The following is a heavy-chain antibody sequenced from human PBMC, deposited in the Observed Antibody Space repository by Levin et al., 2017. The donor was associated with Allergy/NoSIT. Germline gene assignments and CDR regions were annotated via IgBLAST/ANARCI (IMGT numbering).Heavy chain of an antibody. J-gene: IGHJ4*02. CDR2: ISSSSTYI. CDR1: GFTFSSYN. CDR3: ARERGCSYGYADY. V-gene: IGHV3-21*01. Sequence: PGGSLRLSCAASGFTFSSYNMNWVRQAPGKGLEWVSSISSSSTYIYYADSVKGRFTISRDNAKNSLYLQMNSLRAEDTAVYYCARERGCSYGYADYWGQGTLVTVSS. D-gene: IGHD5-18*01.